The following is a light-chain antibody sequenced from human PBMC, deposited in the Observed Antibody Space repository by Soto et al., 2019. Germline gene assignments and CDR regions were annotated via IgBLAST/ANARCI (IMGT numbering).Light chain of an antibody. CDR2: EVS. CDR1: SSDVGGYNY. CDR3: RSSAVSRSSA. J-gene: IGLJ1*01. V-gene: IGLV2-8*01. Sequence: LTQPPSASGAPGQSVTISCTGTSSDVGGYNYVSWYQQHPGKAPKLMIYEVSKRPSGVPDRFSGSKSGNTASLTVSGLQAEYEADYYCRSSAVSRSSAFGPGRNVT.